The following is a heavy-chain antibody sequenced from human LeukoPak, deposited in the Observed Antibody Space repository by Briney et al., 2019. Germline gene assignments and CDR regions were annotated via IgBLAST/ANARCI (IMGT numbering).Heavy chain of an antibody. CDR1: GFTLSSYW. D-gene: IGHD6-19*01. V-gene: IGHV3-74*01. CDR2: IKSDGSDT. Sequence: HPGGSLRLSCAASGFTLSSYWMHWVRQVPGNGQVWVSRIKSDGSDTRYADSVKGRFTTSRDNAKNTLYLEMNSLRAEDTAVYYCARGYSSGLHFDYWGQGTLVTVSS. CDR3: ARGYSSGLHFDY. J-gene: IGHJ4*02.